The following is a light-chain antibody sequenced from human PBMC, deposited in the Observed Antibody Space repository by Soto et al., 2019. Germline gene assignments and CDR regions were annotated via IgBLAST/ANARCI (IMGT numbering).Light chain of an antibody. J-gene: IGLJ3*02. CDR3: SSYRSSSTRV. CDR1: SSDVGGYNY. V-gene: IGLV2-14*01. Sequence: QSALTQPASVSGSLGQSITISCTGTSSDVGGYNYVSWYQQHPGNAPKLMIYEVSNRPSGVSNRFSGSKSGNTAYLTISGLQAEDEADYDCSSYRSSSTRVFGGGTKVTVL. CDR2: EVS.